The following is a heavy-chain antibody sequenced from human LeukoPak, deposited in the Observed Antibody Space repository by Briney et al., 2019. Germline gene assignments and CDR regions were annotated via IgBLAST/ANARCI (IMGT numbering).Heavy chain of an antibody. CDR2: ISTSTGDT. CDR1: GYSFILYG. CDR3: ARAGTESKWGLPRADYYYMDV. J-gene: IGHJ6*03. Sequence: ASVKVSCKTSGYSFILYGISWVRQAPGQGPEWMGWISTSTGDTKYTQKFQGRVTLTTDTSTSTAYMELSSLRSDDTALYYCARAGTESKWGLPRADYYYMDVWGKGTTVTVSS. V-gene: IGHV1-18*01. D-gene: IGHD7-27*01.